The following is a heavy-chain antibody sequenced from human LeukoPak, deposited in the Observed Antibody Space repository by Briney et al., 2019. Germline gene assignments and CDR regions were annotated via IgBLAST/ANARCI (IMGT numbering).Heavy chain of an antibody. D-gene: IGHD3-3*01. CDR1: GYTFTSYY. V-gene: IGHV1-46*01. J-gene: IGHJ4*02. CDR3: ARGGYYDFWSGYPRRVYFDY. CDR2: INPSGGST. Sequence: GASVKVSCKASGYTFTSYYMHWVRQAPGQGLEWMGIINPSGGSTSYAQKFQGRVTMTRDTSTSTVYMELSRLRSEDTAVYYCARGGYYDFWSGYPRRVYFDYWGQGTLVTVSS.